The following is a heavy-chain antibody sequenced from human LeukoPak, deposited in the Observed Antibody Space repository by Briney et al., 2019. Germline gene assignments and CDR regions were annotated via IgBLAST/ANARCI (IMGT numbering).Heavy chain of an antibody. J-gene: IGHJ4*02. CDR1: GGSISSDY. D-gene: IGHD6-19*01. CDR2: IYYSGST. V-gene: IGHV4-59*01. Sequence: PSETLSLTCTVSGGSISSDYWSWIRQPPGKGLEWIGYIYYSGSTNYNPSLKSRVTISVDTSKKQFSLKLRSVAAADTAVYYCARDRGSGPPDYWGQGTLVTVSS. CDR3: ARDRGSGPPDY.